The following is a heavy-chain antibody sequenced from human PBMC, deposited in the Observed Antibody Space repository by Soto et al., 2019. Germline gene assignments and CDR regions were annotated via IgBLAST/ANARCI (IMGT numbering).Heavy chain of an antibody. J-gene: IGHJ4*02. CDR1: GFTFNSYA. V-gene: IGHV3-64D*06. CDR3: VKEGYLRSDWYGQFDY. D-gene: IGHD6-19*01. Sequence: GGSLRLSCSASGFTFNSYAMHWVRQAPGKGLEFVSAISSYGADTYYADSVKGRFAISRDNSKNTLYLQMSSLRAEDTALYYCVKEGYLRSDWYGQFDYWGQGALVTVSS. CDR2: ISSYGADT.